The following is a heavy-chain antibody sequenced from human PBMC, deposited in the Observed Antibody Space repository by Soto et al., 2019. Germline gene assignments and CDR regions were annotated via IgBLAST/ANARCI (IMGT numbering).Heavy chain of an antibody. CDR2: MYNTGST. V-gene: IGHV4-59*01. J-gene: IGHJ6*02. D-gene: IGHD2-21*02. CDR3: ARDLWCYCGADCYPLDV. CDR1: GGSISSYY. Sequence: QVRLQESGPGLVKPSETLSLTCTVSGGSISSYYWSWIRQPPGKGLEWIGYMYNTGSTIYNPSLKSRVTISVDTSKNQFSVKLNSVTAADTAVYYCARDLWCYCGADCYPLDVWGQGTTVTVSS.